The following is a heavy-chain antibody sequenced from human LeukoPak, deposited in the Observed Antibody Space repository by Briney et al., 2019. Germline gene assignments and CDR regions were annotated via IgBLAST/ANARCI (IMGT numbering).Heavy chain of an antibody. D-gene: IGHD3-3*01. V-gene: IGHV1-18*01. J-gene: IGHJ6*02. CDR2: ISAYNGNT. CDR3: ARVLGLLRFLEWPHNYYYGMDV. CDR1: GYTFTSYG. Sequence: EASVKVSCKASGYTFTSYGISWVRQAPGQGLKWMGWISAYNGNTNYAQKLQGRVTMTTDTSTSTAYMELRSLRSDDTAVYYCARVLGLLRFLEWPHNYYYGMDVWGQGTTVTVSS.